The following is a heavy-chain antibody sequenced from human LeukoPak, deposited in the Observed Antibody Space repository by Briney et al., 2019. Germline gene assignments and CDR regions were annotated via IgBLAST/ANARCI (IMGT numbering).Heavy chain of an antibody. D-gene: IGHD5-18*01. Sequence: GGSLRLSCAASGFTVSSNYMSWVRQAPGKGLEWVSVIYSGGSTYYADSVKGRFTISRHNSKNTLYLQMNSLRDEDTAVYYCARGIRGYSYGTLDYWGQGTLVTVSS. V-gene: IGHV3-53*04. CDR1: GFTVSSNY. CDR3: ARGIRGYSYGTLDY. CDR2: IYSGGST. J-gene: IGHJ4*02.